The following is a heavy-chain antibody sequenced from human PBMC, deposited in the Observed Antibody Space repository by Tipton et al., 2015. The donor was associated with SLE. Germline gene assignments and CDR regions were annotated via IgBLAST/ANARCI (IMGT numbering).Heavy chain of an antibody. D-gene: IGHD3-16*01. CDR1: GGSFSGYY. V-gene: IGHV3-33*08. CDR3: ARGLREWGGEPADY. Sequence: LSLTCSVYGGSFSGYYWSWIRQAPGKGLEWVAVIWYDGSNKYYADSVKGRFTISRDNSKNTLYLQMNSLRAEDTAVYYCARGLREWGGEPADYWGQGTLVTVSS. CDR2: IWYDGSNK. J-gene: IGHJ4*02.